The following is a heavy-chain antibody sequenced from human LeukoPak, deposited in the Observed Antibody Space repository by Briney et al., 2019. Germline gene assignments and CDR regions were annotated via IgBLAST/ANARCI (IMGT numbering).Heavy chain of an antibody. D-gene: IGHD1-1*01. CDR1: GFTFSSYS. J-gene: IGHJ3*02. V-gene: IGHV3-48*01. CDR3: ARDHNWNYAFDI. Sequence: PGGSLRLSCAASGFTFSSYSMNWVRQAPGKGLEWVSYISSSSSTIYYVDSVKGRFTISRDNAKNSLYLQMNSLRAEDTAVYYCARDHNWNYAFDIWGQGTMVTVSS. CDR2: ISSSSSTI.